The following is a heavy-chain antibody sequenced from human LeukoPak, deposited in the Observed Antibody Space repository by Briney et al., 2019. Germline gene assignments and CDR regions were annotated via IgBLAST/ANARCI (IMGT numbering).Heavy chain of an antibody. V-gene: IGHV1-46*01. CDR2: IIPNGGTT. Sequence: ASVTVSCKASGYTFTRYYMHWVRQAPGQGLEWMGIIIPNGGTTSYAQNFQGRVTMTTDTSTSTVYMELSTLRSEDTAVYYCARRLSDYRAPAWGQGTLVTVSS. D-gene: IGHD4-11*01. CDR1: GYTFTRYY. CDR3: ARRLSDYRAPA. J-gene: IGHJ5*02.